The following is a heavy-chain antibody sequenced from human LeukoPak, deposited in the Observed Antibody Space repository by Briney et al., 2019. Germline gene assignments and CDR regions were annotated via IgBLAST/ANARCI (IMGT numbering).Heavy chain of an antibody. CDR2: ISYDGSNK. CDR3: ANTVSNYGGAFDI. Sequence: GRSLRLSCAASGFTFSSYGMHWVRQAPGKGLEWVAVISYDGSNKYYADSVKGRFTISRDNSKNTLYLQMNSLRAEDTAVYYCANTVSNYGGAFDIWGQGTTVTVSS. V-gene: IGHV3-30*18. CDR1: GFTFSSYG. J-gene: IGHJ3*02. D-gene: IGHD4-23*01.